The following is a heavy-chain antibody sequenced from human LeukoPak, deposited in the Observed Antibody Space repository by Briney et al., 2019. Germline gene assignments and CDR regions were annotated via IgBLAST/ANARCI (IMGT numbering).Heavy chain of an antibody. J-gene: IGHJ5*02. CDR2: IYNTGRT. CDR1: GGSIAGNSDF. V-gene: IGHV4-39*01. Sequence: PSETLSLTCSVCGGSIAGNSDFWAWIRQPPGKGLEWIGSIYNTGRTYKNPSVESRATLSVDTSKNEFSLHLNFVTAADTAVYYCARRTGDSNGRWFDPWGQGTLVTVSS. D-gene: IGHD2-21*02. CDR3: ARRTGDSNGRWFDP.